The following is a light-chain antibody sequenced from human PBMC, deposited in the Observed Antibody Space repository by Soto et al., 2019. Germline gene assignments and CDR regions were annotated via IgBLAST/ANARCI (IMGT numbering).Light chain of an antibody. V-gene: IGLV3-21*02. CDR2: EGS. J-gene: IGLJ1*01. CDR1: NIGGKS. Sequence: YELTQPPSVSVAPGQTASITCGGNNIGGKSVHWYHQKPGQAPVLVVYEGSDRPSGIPERFSGSNSGNTATLTITRVEAGDEADYYCQVWDGSTDHYVFGTGTKVTVL. CDR3: QVWDGSTDHYV.